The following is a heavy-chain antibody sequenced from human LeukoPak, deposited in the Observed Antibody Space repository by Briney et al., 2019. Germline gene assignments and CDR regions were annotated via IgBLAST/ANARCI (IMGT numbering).Heavy chain of an antibody. V-gene: IGHV4-59*01. CDR2: IYYSGST. CDR1: GGSISSYY. J-gene: IGHJ6*02. D-gene: IGHD2-21*02. CDR3: ARGNCGGDCYSINYYYGMDV. Sequence: SETLSLTCTVSGGSISSYYWSWIRQPPGKGLEWIGYIYYSGSTNHNPSLKSRVTISVDTSKNQFSLKLSSVTAADTAVYYCARGNCGGDCYSINYYYGMDVWGQGTTVTVSS.